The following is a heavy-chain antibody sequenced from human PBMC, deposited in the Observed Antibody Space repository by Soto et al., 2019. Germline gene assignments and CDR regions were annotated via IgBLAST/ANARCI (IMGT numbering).Heavy chain of an antibody. CDR2: ISGSGGST. CDR1: GFTFSSYA. J-gene: IGHJ6*02. CDR3: AKRLAGIAAGSYGMDV. V-gene: IGHV3-23*01. D-gene: IGHD6-13*01. Sequence: GGSLRLSCAASGFTFSSYAMSWVRQAPGKGLEWVSAISGSGGSTYYADSVKGRFTISRDNSKNTLYLQMNSLRAEETAVYYCAKRLAGIAAGSYGMDVWGQGTTVTVSS.